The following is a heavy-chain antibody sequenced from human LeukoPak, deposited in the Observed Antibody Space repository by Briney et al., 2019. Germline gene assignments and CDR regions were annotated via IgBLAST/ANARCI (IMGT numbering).Heavy chain of an antibody. CDR2: IGSKTDGGTT. D-gene: IGHD3-10*01. CDR3: TTYGSGRKFDY. V-gene: IGHV3-15*04. Sequence: GGSLRLSCAASGFSFSDAWMSWVRQIPGKGLEWVGRIGSKTDGGTTDYAAPVKGRFTISRDDSTNTLYLQMNSLKSEDTAVYYCTTYGSGRKFDYWGQGILVTVSS. J-gene: IGHJ4*02. CDR1: GFSFSDAW.